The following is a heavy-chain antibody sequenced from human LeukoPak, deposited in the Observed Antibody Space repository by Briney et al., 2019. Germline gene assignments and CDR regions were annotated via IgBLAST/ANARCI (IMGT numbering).Heavy chain of an antibody. CDR2: IWYDGSNK. Sequence: GGSLRLSCAASGFTFSSYGMHGVRHAPGKGLEWVAVIWYDGSNKYYADSVKGRFTISRDNSKNTLYLQMNSLRAEDTAVYYCARALVGATEYYFDYWGQGTLVTVSS. V-gene: IGHV3-33*01. D-gene: IGHD1-26*01. CDR1: GFTFSSYG. CDR3: ARALVGATEYYFDY. J-gene: IGHJ4*02.